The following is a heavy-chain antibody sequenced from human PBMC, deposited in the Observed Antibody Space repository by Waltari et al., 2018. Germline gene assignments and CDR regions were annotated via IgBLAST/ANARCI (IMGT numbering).Heavy chain of an antibody. Sequence: EVQLVESGGGLVQPGGSLRLSCAASGFTFRSRWMSWARQAPGKGLEWVAVIKEDGTEKFYVDSMKGRLSISRDNAKNSLYLQMNSLRAEETAVYYCMRGGPHDVDYWGQGTLVTVSS. CDR1: GFTFRSRW. D-gene: IGHD1-1*01. V-gene: IGHV3-7*01. CDR3: MRGGPHDVDY. J-gene: IGHJ4*02. CDR2: IKEDGTEK.